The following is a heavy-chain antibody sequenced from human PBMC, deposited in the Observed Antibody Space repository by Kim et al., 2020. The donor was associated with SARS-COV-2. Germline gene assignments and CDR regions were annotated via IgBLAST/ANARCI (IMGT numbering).Heavy chain of an antibody. D-gene: IGHD6-19*01. J-gene: IGHJ6*04. V-gene: IGHV1-69*13. CDR3: AKHTARAVASVFENYYYGIDA. CDR2: IIPIFGTA. CDR1: GGTFSSYS. Sequence: SVKVSCKASGGTFSSYSISWARQAPGEGVEWMGGIIPIFGTANYAQKFQGRVTITADESTSTAYMALSSLRSEDTAVYYFAKHTARAVASVFENYYYGIDAWGEGATVTVSS.